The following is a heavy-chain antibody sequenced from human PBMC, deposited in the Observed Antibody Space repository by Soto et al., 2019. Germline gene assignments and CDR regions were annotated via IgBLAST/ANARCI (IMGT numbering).Heavy chain of an antibody. V-gene: IGHV3-74*01. J-gene: IGHJ6*04. CDR1: GFTFSIYW. CDR2: IRSDGGT. Sequence: GGSLRLSCEASGFTFSIYWMEWVRQAPGKGLVWVSRIRSDGGTNYADSVKGRFTVSRDNAKNTLYLQMNSLRAEDSAVYYCAKEQKTEVTPAPPLMDVWGKGTTVTVSS. D-gene: IGHD2-2*01. CDR3: AKEQKTEVTPAPPLMDV.